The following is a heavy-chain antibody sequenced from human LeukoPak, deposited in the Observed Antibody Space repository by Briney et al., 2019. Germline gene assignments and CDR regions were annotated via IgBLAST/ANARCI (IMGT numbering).Heavy chain of an antibody. V-gene: IGHV3-74*01. CDR2: VRGDGSGT. J-gene: IGHJ4*02. Sequence: GGSLRLSCAASGFSFSSYWMHWVRQAPGKGLVWVSRVRGDGSGTDYADSVKGRFTISRDNAKSTLYLQMNSLRAEDTAVYYCARDYARAVEYWGQGTLATVSS. CDR3: ARDYARAVEY. CDR1: GFSFSSYW. D-gene: IGHD2-2*01.